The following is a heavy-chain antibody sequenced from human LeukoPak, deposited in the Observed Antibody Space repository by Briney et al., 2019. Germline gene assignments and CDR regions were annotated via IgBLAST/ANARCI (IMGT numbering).Heavy chain of an antibody. CDR2: INGDGSST. D-gene: IGHD5-18*01. CDR1: GFTFTTYW. CDR3: VREMHRSYGGHDY. J-gene: IGHJ4*02. Sequence: GGSLSLSCAASGFTFTTYWMHWVRQALGKGLVPVCRINGDGSSTAYADSVKGRFTISRDNARNTVYLHMNSLRAEDTAVYYCVREMHRSYGGHDYWGQGTLVTVSS. V-gene: IGHV3-74*01.